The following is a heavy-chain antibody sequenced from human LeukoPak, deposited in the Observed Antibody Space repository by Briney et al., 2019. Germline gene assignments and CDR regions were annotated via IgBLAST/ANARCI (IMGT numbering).Heavy chain of an antibody. CDR1: GFSVGHNY. V-gene: IGHV3-53*01. CDR3: ATAPSSLVDY. Sequence: PGGSLRLSCAASGFSVGHNYMSWFRQAPGKGLEWVSVIYSGGTTESADSVRGRFTISRDSSKNTLYLQMNSLRAGDTAVYYCATAPSSLVDYWGQGTLVTVSS. J-gene: IGHJ4*02. D-gene: IGHD2-2*01. CDR2: IYSGGTT.